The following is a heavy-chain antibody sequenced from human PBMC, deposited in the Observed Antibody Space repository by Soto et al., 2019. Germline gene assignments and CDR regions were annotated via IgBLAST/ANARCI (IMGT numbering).Heavy chain of an antibody. V-gene: IGHV3-23*01. CDR2: IRAGAGRT. CDR3: AKDRSDFWSGYYVYYYGMDV. Sequence: GGSLRLSCGASGFTFSSYAMSWVRQAPGKGLEWVSSIRAGAGRTYYAESVKGRFTISRDNSKNTLYLQMNSLRAEDTAVYYCAKDRSDFWSGYYVYYYGMDVWGQGTTVTVSS. CDR1: GFTFSSYA. D-gene: IGHD3-3*01. J-gene: IGHJ6*02.